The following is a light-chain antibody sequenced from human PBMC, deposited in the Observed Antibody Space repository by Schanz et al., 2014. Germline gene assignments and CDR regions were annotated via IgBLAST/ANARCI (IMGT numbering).Light chain of an antibody. CDR3: QQYNNWPPWT. Sequence: EIVMTQSPATLSVSPGERVALSCRASESISNKLAWYQQKPGQPPRLLIFDVSIRASSIPARFSGSGSGTEFTLTISSLQSEDFAVYYCQQYNNWPPWTFGQGTKVAIK. CDR2: DVS. V-gene: IGKV3-15*01. J-gene: IGKJ1*01. CDR1: ESISNK.